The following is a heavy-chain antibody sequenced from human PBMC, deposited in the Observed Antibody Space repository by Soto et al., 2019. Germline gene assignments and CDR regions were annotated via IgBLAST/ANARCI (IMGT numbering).Heavy chain of an antibody. CDR2: IHIPGGRV. CDR3: GGHWYNY. V-gene: IGHV3-23*01. CDR1: GFTFTTSA. Sequence: GGSLRLSCAASGFTFTTSAISWVRQAPGKGLEWISLIHIPGGRVTYADSVRGRFTISIDNSENTVFLQMNSLRAEDTAIYYCGGHWYNYWGQGTLVTVSS. J-gene: IGHJ4*02. D-gene: IGHD1-20*01.